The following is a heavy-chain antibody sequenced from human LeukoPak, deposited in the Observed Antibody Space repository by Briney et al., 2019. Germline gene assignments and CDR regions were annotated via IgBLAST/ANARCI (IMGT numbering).Heavy chain of an antibody. V-gene: IGHV4-34*01. CDR3: ARVAYDYVWGSYPDY. J-gene: IGHJ4*02. Sequence: SETLSLTCAVYGGSFSGYYWSWIRQPPGKGLEWIGEINHSGSTNYNPSLKSRVTISVDTSKNQFSLKLSSVTAADTAVYYCARVAYDYVWGSYPDYWGQGTLVTVSS. CDR2: INHSGST. D-gene: IGHD3-16*02. CDR1: GGSFSGYY.